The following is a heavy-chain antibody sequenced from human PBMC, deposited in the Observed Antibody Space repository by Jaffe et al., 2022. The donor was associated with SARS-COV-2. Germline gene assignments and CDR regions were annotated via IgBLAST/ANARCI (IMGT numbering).Heavy chain of an antibody. CDR2: ISWNSGSI. CDR3: AKESRSTGYYYMDV. V-gene: IGHV3-9*01. D-gene: IGHD2-2*01. J-gene: IGHJ6*03. CDR1: GFTFDDYA. Sequence: EVQLVESGGGLVQPGRSLRLSCAASGFTFDDYAMHWVRQAPGKGLEWVSGISWNSGSIGYADSVKGRFTISRDNAKNSLYLQMNSLRAEDTALYYCAKESRSTGYYYMDVWGKGTTVTVSS.